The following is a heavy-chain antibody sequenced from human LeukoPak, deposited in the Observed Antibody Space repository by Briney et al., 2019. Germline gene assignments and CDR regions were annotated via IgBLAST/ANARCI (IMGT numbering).Heavy chain of an antibody. CDR3: ATPGPDWGDAFDI. CDR2: FDPEDGET. CDR1: EYRVMELS. J-gene: IGHJ3*02. D-gene: IGHD3/OR15-3a*01. V-gene: IGHV1-24*01. Sequence: ASVNVSCNASEYRVMELSMNRVRQAPGKGLEWLGGFDPEDGETIYAQKIKGRVTMAEHPSTDTAYMELSSLRSEDTAVYYCATPGPDWGDAFDIWGEETMVTVSS.